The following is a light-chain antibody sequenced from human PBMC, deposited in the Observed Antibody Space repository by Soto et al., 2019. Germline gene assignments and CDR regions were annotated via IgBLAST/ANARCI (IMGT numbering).Light chain of an antibody. V-gene: IGLV4-69*01. CDR3: QTWGTGIHYV. Sequence: QSVLTQSPSASASLGASVKLTCTLSSGHSSYAIAWHQQQPEKGPRYLMKLNSDGSHSKGDGIPDRFSGSSSGAERYLTISSLQSEDEADYYCQTWGTGIHYVFGTWNKVTGL. J-gene: IGLJ1*01. CDR1: SGHSSYA. CDR2: LNSDGSH.